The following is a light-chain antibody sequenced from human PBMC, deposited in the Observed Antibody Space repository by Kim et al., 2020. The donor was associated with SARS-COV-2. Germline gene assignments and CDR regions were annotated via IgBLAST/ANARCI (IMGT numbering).Light chain of an antibody. CDR1: QSVSSN. CDR2: GAS. CDR3: QKYNNWTPT. V-gene: IGKV3-15*01. J-gene: IGKJ1*01. Sequence: EIVMTQSPATLSVSPGERATLSCRASQSVSSNLAWYQQKPGQAPRLLIYGASTRATGIPARFSGSGSGTEFTLTISSLQSEDFAVYYCQKYNNWTPTFGKGPKVDIK.